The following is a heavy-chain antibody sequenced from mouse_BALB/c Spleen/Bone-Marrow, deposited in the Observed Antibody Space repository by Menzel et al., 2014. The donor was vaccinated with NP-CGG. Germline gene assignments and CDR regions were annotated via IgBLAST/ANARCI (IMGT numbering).Heavy chain of an antibody. Sequence: EVKLVESGGGLVQPGGSLKLSCATSGFDFSSYWMSWVRQHPGKGLEWIGVINPDSSTINYTPSLKDKFIISRDNAKNTLYLQMSKVRTEDTAFDYGARRGLWLPYFDYWGQCTTLTVSS. V-gene: IGHV4-1*02. CDR3: ARRGLWLPYFDY. CDR2: INPDSSTI. D-gene: IGHD2-2*01. CDR1: GFDFSSYW. J-gene: IGHJ2*01.